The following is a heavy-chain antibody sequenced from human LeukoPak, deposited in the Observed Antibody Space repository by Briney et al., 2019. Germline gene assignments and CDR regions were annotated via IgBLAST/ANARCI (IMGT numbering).Heavy chain of an antibody. CDR2: IWYDGSNK. CDR1: GFTFSSYG. CDR3: AREGRVVPAAMRNYYYGMDV. Sequence: PGGSLRLSCAASGFTFSSYGMHWVRQAPGKGLEWVADIWYDGSNKYYADSVKGRFTISRDNSKNTLYLQMNSLRAEDTAVYYCAREGRVVPAAMRNYYYGMDVWGKGTTVTVSS. V-gene: IGHV3-33*01. D-gene: IGHD2-2*01. J-gene: IGHJ6*04.